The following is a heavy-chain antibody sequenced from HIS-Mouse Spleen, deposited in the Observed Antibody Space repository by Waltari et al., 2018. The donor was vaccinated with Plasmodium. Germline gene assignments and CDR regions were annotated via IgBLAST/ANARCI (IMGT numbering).Heavy chain of an antibody. CDR2: IKQDGSEK. CDR3: ASSWYWYFDL. V-gene: IGHV3-7*01. J-gene: IGHJ2*01. D-gene: IGHD6-13*01. CDR1: GFPFRSYW. Sequence: EVQLVESGGGLVQPGGSLRLSCSALGFPFRSYWMSWVRQAPGKGLEWVANIKQDGSEKYYVDSGKGRFTISRDNAKNSLYLQMNSLRAEDTAVYYCASSWYWYFDLWGRGTLVTVSS.